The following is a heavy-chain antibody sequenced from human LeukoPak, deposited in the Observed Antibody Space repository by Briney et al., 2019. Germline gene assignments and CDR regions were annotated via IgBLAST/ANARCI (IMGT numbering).Heavy chain of an antibody. CDR3: ARETSQWELDY. CDR2: INTDGSST. J-gene: IGHJ4*02. D-gene: IGHD1-26*01. CDR1: GFTFSSYW. V-gene: IGHV3-74*01. Sequence: GGSLRLSCAASGFTFSSYWMHWVRQAPGKGLVWASRINTDGSSTSYADSVKGRFTISRDNAKNTLYLQMNSLRAEDTAVYYCARETSQWELDYWGQGTLVTVSS.